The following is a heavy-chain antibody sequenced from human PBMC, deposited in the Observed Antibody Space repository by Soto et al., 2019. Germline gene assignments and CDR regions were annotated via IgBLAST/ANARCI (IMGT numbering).Heavy chain of an antibody. CDR2: ITGSGKSA. CDR3: AVHLGENYYTMDV. D-gene: IGHD3-10*01. Sequence: GGSLRLSCAASGFTFSTFVITWVRQVPGEGLEWISSITGSGKSAYYADSVKGRVTISRDNSKNTLYLQISSLGVDDTAVYHCAVHLGENYYTMDVWGQGTTVTVS. CDR1: GFTFSTFV. V-gene: IGHV3-23*01. J-gene: IGHJ6*02.